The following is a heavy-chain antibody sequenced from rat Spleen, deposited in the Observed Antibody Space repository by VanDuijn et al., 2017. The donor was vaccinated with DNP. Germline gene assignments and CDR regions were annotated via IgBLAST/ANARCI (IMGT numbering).Heavy chain of an antibody. CDR1: GFTFSNYY. D-gene: IGHD1-9*01. Sequence: EVQLVESGGGLVQPGRSLKLSCAGSGFTFSNYYMAWVRQAPKKGLEWVATISTSGNRPYYPDSVEGRFTISRDNAKSSLYLQMNSLKSEDTATYYCARHSRTTAITEYFDYWGQGVMVTVSS. CDR2: ISTSGNRP. J-gene: IGHJ2*01. CDR3: ARHSRTTAITEYFDY. V-gene: IGHV5-25*01.